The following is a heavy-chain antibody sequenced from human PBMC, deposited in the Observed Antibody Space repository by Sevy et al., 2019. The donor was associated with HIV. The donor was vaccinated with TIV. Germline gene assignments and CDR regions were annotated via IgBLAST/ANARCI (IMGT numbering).Heavy chain of an antibody. Sequence: GGSLRVSCSASGFTFSSYAMHWVRPAPGKGLEYVSAISSNGGSTYYADSVKGRFTISRDNSKNTLYLQMSSLRAEDTAVYYYVKRDSGYFDGFDSFYFDYWGQGTLVTVSS. J-gene: IGHJ4*02. CDR1: GFTFSSYA. CDR2: ISSNGGST. V-gene: IGHV3-64D*06. CDR3: VKRDSGYFDGFDSFYFDY. D-gene: IGHD3-9*01.